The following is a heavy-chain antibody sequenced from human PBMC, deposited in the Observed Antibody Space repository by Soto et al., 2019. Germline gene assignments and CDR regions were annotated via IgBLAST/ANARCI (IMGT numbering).Heavy chain of an antibody. V-gene: IGHV4-59*01. CDR2: IYYSGST. Sequence: SETLSLTCTVSGGSISSYYWSWIRQPPGKGLEWIGYIYYSGSTNYNPSLKSRVTISVDTSKNQFSLKLSSVTAADTAVYYCARVHDKGDFDYWGQGTLVTAPQ. CDR3: ARVHDKGDFDY. CDR1: GGSISSYY. J-gene: IGHJ4*02. D-gene: IGHD3-9*01.